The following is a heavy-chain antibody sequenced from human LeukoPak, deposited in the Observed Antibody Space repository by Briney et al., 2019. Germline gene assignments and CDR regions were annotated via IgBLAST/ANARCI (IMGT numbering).Heavy chain of an antibody. D-gene: IGHD1-26*01. J-gene: IGHJ3*02. CDR1: GGPINNNY. CDR3: ARDGIWEDAFDI. CDR2: IYYSGST. V-gene: IGHV4-59*12. Sequence: SETLSLTCTVSGGPINNNYWSWIRQSPGKGLEWIGSIYYSGSTYYNPSLKSRVTISVDTSKNQFSLKLSSVTAADTAVYYCARDGIWEDAFDIWGQGTMVTVSS.